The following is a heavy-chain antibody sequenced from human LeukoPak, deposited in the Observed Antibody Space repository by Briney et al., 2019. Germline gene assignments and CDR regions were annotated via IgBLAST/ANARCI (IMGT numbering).Heavy chain of an antibody. CDR2: ISYDGSNK. D-gene: IGHD2-2*01. CDR3: ARDRLIVVVPAAIPWAFDY. J-gene: IGHJ4*02. Sequence: GGSLRLSCAASGFTFSSYAMRWVRQAPGKGLEWVAVISYDGSNKYYADSVKGRFTISRDNSKNTLYLQMNSLRAEDTAVYYCARDRLIVVVPAAIPWAFDYWGQGTLVTVSS. V-gene: IGHV3-30-3*01. CDR1: GFTFSSYA.